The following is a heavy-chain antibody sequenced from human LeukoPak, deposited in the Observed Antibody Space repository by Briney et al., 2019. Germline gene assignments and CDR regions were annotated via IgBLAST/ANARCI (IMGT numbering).Heavy chain of an antibody. CDR3: ARGRGYGDYHYYFDY. Sequence: SETLSLTCTVSGGSISSFYRSWIRQPAGKGLEWIGRIYTSGSTNYNPSLKSRVTMSVDTSKNQFSLKLTSVTAADTAMYYCARGRGYGDYHYYFDYWGQGTLVTVSS. CDR1: GGSISSFY. J-gene: IGHJ4*02. CDR2: IYTSGST. D-gene: IGHD4-17*01. V-gene: IGHV4-4*07.